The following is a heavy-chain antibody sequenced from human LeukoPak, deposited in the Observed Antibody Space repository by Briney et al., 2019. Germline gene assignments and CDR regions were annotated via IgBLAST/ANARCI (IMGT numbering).Heavy chain of an antibody. J-gene: IGHJ4*02. CDR3: ARLSSSWYASSSYFDY. Sequence: ASVKVSFKASGYTFTSYGISWVRQAPGQGLEWMGWISAYNGNTNYAQKLQGRVTMTTDTSTSTAYMELRSLRSDDTAVYYCARLSSSWYASSSYFDYWGQGTLVTVSS. CDR1: GYTFTSYG. CDR2: ISAYNGNT. D-gene: IGHD6-13*01. V-gene: IGHV1-18*01.